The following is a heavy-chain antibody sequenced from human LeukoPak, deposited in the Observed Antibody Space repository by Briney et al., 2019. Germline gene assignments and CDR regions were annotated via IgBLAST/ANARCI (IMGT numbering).Heavy chain of an antibody. Sequence: SETLSLTCAVYGGSFSGYYWSWIRQPPGKGPEWIGYIYDSGSTNYNPSLKSRVTISVDTSKNQFSLKLSSVTAADTAVYYCARHYCTTPTSCYRFDPWGQGTLVTVST. V-gene: IGHV4-59*08. CDR3: ARHYCTTPTSCYRFDP. CDR2: IYDSGST. CDR1: GGSFSGYY. J-gene: IGHJ5*02. D-gene: IGHD2-8*01.